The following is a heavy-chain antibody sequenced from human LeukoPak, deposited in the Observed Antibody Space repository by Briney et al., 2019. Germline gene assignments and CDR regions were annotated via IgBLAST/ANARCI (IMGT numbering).Heavy chain of an antibody. CDR3: ASYYGSGLFDY. J-gene: IGHJ4*02. V-gene: IGHV3-30*02. CDR2: IWYDASRV. CDR1: GFTFSNHW. D-gene: IGHD3-10*01. Sequence: GGSLRLSCAASGFTFSNHWMHWVRQAPGKGLEWVASIWYDASRVYYADSVKGQFTISRDNSKNTLYLQMNSLRAEDTAVYYCASYYGSGLFDYWGQGTLVTVSS.